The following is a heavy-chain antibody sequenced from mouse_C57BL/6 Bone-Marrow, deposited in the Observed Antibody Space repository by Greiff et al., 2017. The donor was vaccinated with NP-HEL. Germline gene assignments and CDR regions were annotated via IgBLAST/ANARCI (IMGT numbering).Heavy chain of an antibody. CDR1: GFSLTSYA. V-gene: IGHV2-9-1*01. J-gene: IGHJ1*03. D-gene: IGHD2-3*01. CDR2: IWTGGGT. Sequence: VMLVESGPGLVAPSQSLSITCTVSGFSLTSYAISWVRQPPGKGLEWLGVIWTGGGTNYNSALKSRLSISKDNSKSQVFLKMNSLQTDDTARYYCARKVIYDGYHWYFDVWGTGTTVTVSS. CDR3: ARKVIYDGYHWYFDV.